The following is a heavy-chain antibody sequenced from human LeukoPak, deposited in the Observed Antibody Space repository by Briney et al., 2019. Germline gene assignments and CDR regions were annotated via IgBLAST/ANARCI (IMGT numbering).Heavy chain of an antibody. J-gene: IGHJ6*03. V-gene: IGHV3-74*01. Sequence: GGSLRLSCAASGFTFSSYWMHWVRQAPGKGLVWVSRINSDGSSTSYADSVKGRFTISRDNAKNTLYLQMNSLRAEDTAVYYCAKGVATDYYYYMDVWGKGTTVTVSS. CDR1: GFTFSSYW. D-gene: IGHD5-12*01. CDR2: INSDGSST. CDR3: AKGVATDYYYYMDV.